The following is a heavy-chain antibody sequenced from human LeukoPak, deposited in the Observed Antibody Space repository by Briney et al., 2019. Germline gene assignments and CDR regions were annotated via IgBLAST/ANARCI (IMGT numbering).Heavy chain of an antibody. J-gene: IGHJ4*02. CDR3: ARVGCFSSTSCYRGSDY. CDR2: ISSSGSTI. V-gene: IGHV3-48*03. D-gene: IGHD2-2*01. CDR1: GFTFSSYE. Sequence: GGSLRLSCAAPGFTFSSYEMNWVRQAPGKGLEWASYISSSGSTIYYADSVKGRFTISRDNAKNSLYLQMNSLRAEDTAVYYCARVGCFSSTSCYRGSDYWGQGTLVTVSS.